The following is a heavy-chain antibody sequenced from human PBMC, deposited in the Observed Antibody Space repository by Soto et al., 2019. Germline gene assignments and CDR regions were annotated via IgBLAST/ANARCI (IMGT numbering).Heavy chain of an antibody. Sequence: EVHLVASGGGLVQPGRSLRLSCAASGFRFDDYAIHWVRQAPGKGLDWVAAIGWDGVNIAYADSVKGRFTISRDNARNSLYLQMDSLRVEDTAFYFCARVMAAYNWKDPFDHWGQGTLVTVSS. J-gene: IGHJ4*02. CDR2: IGWDGVNI. V-gene: IGHV3-9*01. CDR1: GFRFDDYA. D-gene: IGHD1-20*01. CDR3: ARVMAAYNWKDPFDH.